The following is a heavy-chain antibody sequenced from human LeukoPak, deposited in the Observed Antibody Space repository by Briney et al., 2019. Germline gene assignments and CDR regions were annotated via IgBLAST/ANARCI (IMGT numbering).Heavy chain of an antibody. CDR1: GYTFTGYY. CDR2: INPNSGGT. J-gene: IGHJ4*02. D-gene: IGHD3-10*01. Sequence: ASVKVSCKASGYTFTGYYMHWVRQAPGQGLEWMGWINPNSGGTNCAQKFQGRVTMTRDTSISTAYMELSRLRSDDTAVYYCARDAMVRGVIITYGVYWGQGTLVTVSS. V-gene: IGHV1-2*02. CDR3: ARDAMVRGVIITYGVY.